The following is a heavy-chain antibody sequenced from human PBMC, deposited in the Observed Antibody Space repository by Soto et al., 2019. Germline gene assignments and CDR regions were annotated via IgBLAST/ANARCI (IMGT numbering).Heavy chain of an antibody. CDR3: ARRGPAVTTSYYYGMDV. CDR2: IWYDGSNK. Sequence: GGSLRLSCAASGFTFSSYGMHWVRQAPGKGLEWVAVIWYDGSNKYYADSVKGRFTISRDNSKNTLYLQMNSLRAEDTAVYYCARRGPAVTTSYYYGMDVWGQGTTVTVSS. V-gene: IGHV3-33*01. D-gene: IGHD4-17*01. CDR1: GFTFSSYG. J-gene: IGHJ6*02.